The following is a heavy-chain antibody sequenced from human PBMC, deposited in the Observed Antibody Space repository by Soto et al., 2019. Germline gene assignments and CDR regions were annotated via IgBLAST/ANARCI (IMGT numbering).Heavy chain of an antibody. J-gene: IGHJ3*02. D-gene: IGHD3-10*01. Sequence: GGSLRLSCAASGFTFSSYSMNWVRQAPGKGLEWVSSISSSSSYLYYADSVKGRFTISRDNAKNSLYLQMNSLRAEDTAVYYCASEPYYYGSGTLEAFDIWGQGTMVTVSS. CDR1: GFTFSSYS. CDR2: ISSSSSYL. CDR3: ASEPYYYGSGTLEAFDI. V-gene: IGHV3-21*01.